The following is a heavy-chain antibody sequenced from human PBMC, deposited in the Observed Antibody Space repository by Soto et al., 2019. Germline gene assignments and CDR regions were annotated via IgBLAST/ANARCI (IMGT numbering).Heavy chain of an antibody. CDR3: ARIRYYYDSSGYYGPVDY. J-gene: IGHJ4*02. CDR1: GFSLSTSGMC. D-gene: IGHD3-22*01. CDR2: IDWDDDK. Sequence: SGPTLVNPTQTLTLNCTFSGFSLSTSGMCVSWIRQPPGKALEWLALIDWDDDKYYSTSLKTRLTISKDTSKNQVVLTMTNMDPVDTATYYCARIRYYYDSSGYYGPVDYWRQGTLVTVSS. V-gene: IGHV2-70*01.